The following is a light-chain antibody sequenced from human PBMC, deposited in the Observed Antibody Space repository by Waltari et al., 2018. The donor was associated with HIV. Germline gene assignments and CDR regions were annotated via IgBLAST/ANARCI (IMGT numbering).Light chain of an antibody. Sequence: DIQMTQSPSSISASVGDRVTITCRAGQYISTYLSWYQKKPGEAPKLLIYAASNLHSGVPSRFSGSGSGTDFTLTITNLQPEDLASYYCQQTFSTPRWTFGQGTKVDVK. CDR3: QQTFSTPRWT. V-gene: IGKV1-39*01. CDR2: AAS. J-gene: IGKJ1*01. CDR1: QYISTY.